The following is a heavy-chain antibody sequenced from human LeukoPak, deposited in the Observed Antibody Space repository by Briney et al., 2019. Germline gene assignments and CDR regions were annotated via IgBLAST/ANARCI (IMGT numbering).Heavy chain of an antibody. Sequence: ASVKVSCKASGYTLTGYYMHWVRQAPGQGLEWMGWINPHSGDTIYAQKFQDRVTMTRDTSRNTAYIELSRLRSDDTAVYYCTRESDDWGPGDYWGQGTLVTVSS. CDR2: INPHSGDT. V-gene: IGHV1-2*02. CDR3: TRESDDWGPGDY. D-gene: IGHD3-9*01. CDR1: GYTLTGYY. J-gene: IGHJ4*01.